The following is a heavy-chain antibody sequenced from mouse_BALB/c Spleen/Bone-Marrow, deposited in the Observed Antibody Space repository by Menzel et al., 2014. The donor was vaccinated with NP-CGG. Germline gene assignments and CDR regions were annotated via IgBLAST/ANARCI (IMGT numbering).Heavy chain of an antibody. J-gene: IGHJ3*01. CDR2: IDPANGNT. D-gene: IGHD1-1*01. V-gene: IGHV14-3*02. Sequence: VQLQQSGAELVKPGASVKLSCTASGFNIKDPYMHWVKQRPEQGLEWIGRIDPANGNTKYDPKFQGKATITADTSSNTAYLRLSSLTSEDTAVYYCAMYYYGSSLFAYWGQGTLVTVSA. CDR3: AMYYYGSSLFAY. CDR1: GFNIKDPY.